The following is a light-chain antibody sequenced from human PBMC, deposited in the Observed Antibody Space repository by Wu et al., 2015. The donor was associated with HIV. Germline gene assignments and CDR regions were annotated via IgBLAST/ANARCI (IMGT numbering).Light chain of an antibody. Sequence: EILLTQSPGTLSLSPGERATLSCGASQSVSGNYLAWYQQKPGQAPRLLMYTAASRATGTPDRFSGSGSGTEFTLTINRLEPEDFAVYYCQQYFSLPRTFGQGTKVEIK. CDR2: TAA. CDR3: QQYFSLPRT. CDR1: QSVSGNY. V-gene: IGKV3-20*01. J-gene: IGKJ2*02.